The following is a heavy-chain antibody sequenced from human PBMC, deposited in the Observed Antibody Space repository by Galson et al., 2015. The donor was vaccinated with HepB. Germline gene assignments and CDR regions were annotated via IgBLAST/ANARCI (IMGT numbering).Heavy chain of an antibody. CDR3: ARYSSTMAFDY. V-gene: IGHV1-46*01. CDR1: GYTFTSYY. CDR2: INPSGDSA. Sequence: SVKVSCKASGYTFTSYYMFWVRQAPGQGLEWMGLINPSGDSATYSQKFQGTVTMTRDTSTSTVYMELSSLRSEDTAVYYCARYSSTMAFDYWGQATLVTVSS. J-gene: IGHJ4*02. D-gene: IGHD2-2*01.